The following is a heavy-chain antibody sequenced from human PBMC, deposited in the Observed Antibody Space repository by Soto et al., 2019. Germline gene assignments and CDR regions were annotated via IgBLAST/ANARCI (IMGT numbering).Heavy chain of an antibody. Sequence: QVQLQQWGAGLLKPSETLSLTCAVYGGSFSGYYWSWIRQPPGKGLEWVGEINHSGSTNYNPSLKSRVTISVDTSKNQFSLKLSSVTAADTAVYYCARGSEVLRVAATFPYFDYWGQGTLVTVSS. V-gene: IGHV4-34*01. CDR3: ARGSEVLRVAATFPYFDY. CDR2: INHSGST. D-gene: IGHD2-15*01. CDR1: GGSFSGYY. J-gene: IGHJ4*02.